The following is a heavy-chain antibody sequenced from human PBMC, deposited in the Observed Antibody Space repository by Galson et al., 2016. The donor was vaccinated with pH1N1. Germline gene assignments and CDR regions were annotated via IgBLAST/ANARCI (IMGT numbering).Heavy chain of an antibody. CDR2: ISSSGNYK. CDR1: GFTFSSYS. Sequence: SLRLSCAASGFTFSSYSMNWVRQAPGKGLEWVSSISSSGNYKYYADSVKGRFTVSRDNAMNSLYLQMNSLRAEDTALYYCARSRSPDYYDSSTYRPDAFDIWGQGTMVTVSS. D-gene: IGHD3-22*01. CDR3: ARSRSPDYYDSSTYRPDAFDI. V-gene: IGHV3-21*01. J-gene: IGHJ3*02.